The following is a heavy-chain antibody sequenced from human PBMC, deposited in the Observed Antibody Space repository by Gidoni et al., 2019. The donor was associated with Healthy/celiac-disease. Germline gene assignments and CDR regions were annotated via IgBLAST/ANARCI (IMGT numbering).Heavy chain of an antibody. Sequence: EVQLVESGGGLVQPGRSLRLSCAASGFTFDDYAMHWVRQAPGKGLEWVSGISWNSGSIGYADSVKGRFTISRDNAKNSLYLQMNSLRAEDTALYYCAKDAIDGYWGWAFDIWGQGTMVTVSS. CDR2: ISWNSGSI. V-gene: IGHV3-9*01. CDR1: GFTFDDYA. D-gene: IGHD5-12*01. J-gene: IGHJ3*02. CDR3: AKDAIDGYWGWAFDI.